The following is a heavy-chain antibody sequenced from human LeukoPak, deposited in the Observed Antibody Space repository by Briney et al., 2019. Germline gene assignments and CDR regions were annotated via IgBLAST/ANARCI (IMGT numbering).Heavy chain of an antibody. J-gene: IGHJ4*02. CDR1: GFSFSGCG. CDR2: IWYDGRDK. CDR3: AKDPYSYGSYFDY. V-gene: IGHV3-30*02. D-gene: IGHD5-18*01. Sequence: GGSLRLSCAASGFSFSGCGMHWVRQAPGKGLEWVAFIWYDGRDKYYADSVKGQFTISRDNSKNTLYLQMNSLRAEDTAVYYCAKDPYSYGSYFDYWGQGTLVTVSS.